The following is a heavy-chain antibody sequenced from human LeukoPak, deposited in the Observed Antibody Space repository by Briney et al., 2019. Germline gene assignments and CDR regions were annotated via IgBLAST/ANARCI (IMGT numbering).Heavy chain of an antibody. J-gene: IGHJ3*02. CDR1: GFTFDDYA. V-gene: IGHV3-9*01. Sequence: PGRSLRLSCAASGFTFDDYAMHWVRQAPGKGLEWVSGISWNSGSIGYADSVKGRFTISRDNAKNSLYLQMNSLRAEDTALYYCAKDTTAGRAAAAPDAFDIWGQGTMVTASS. CDR2: ISWNSGSI. D-gene: IGHD6-13*01. CDR3: AKDTTAGRAAAAPDAFDI.